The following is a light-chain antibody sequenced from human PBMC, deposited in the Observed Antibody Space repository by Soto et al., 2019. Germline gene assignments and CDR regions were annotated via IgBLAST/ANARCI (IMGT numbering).Light chain of an antibody. CDR1: QGIGDT. J-gene: IGKJ5*01. V-gene: IGKV3D-15*01. CDR3: QQYNNWPPIT. CDR2: GAS. Sequence: EIVLTQPPGTLSLSPGEGVTLSCRASQGIGDTLAWYQHKPGQTPRLLIYGASTRATGIPARFSGSGSGTEFTLTISSLQSEDFAVYYCQQYNNWPPITFGQGTRLEIK.